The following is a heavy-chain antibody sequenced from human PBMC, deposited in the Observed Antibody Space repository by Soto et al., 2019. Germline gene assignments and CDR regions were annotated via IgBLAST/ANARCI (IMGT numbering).Heavy chain of an antibody. CDR2: IKQDGSEK. CDR3: AREGRTMVRGVIISWPDY. CDR1: GFTFSSYW. V-gene: IGHV3-7*03. Sequence: GGSLRLSCAASGFTFSSYWMSWVRQAPGKGLEWVANIKQDGSEKYYVDSVKGRFTISRDNAKNSLYLQMNSLRAEDTAVYYCAREGRTMVRGVIISWPDYWGQGTLVTVSS. D-gene: IGHD3-10*01. J-gene: IGHJ4*02.